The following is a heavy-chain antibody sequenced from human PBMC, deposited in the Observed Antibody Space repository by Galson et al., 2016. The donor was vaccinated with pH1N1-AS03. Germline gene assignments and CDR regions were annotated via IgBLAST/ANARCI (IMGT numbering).Heavy chain of an antibody. CDR1: GFSVSTNY. D-gene: IGHD2-8*01. Sequence: SLRLSCAASGFSVSTNYMSWVRQPPGKGLEWISTIYSGGSTFYADSVKGRFTISRDTSKNTLFLQMNSLSVEDTAIYYCARDSYVSGTDVWGQGTAVTVS. J-gene: IGHJ6*02. CDR3: ARDSYVSGTDV. CDR2: IYSGGST. V-gene: IGHV3-66*02.